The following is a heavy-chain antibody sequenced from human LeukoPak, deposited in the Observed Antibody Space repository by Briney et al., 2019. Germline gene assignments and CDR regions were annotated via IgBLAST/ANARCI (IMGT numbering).Heavy chain of an antibody. J-gene: IGHJ6*03. CDR2: INQSGST. Sequence: PGGSLRLSCAASGFTLSTYAMSWVRQTPGKGLEWIGEINQSGSTSYNPSLRSRVTMSVDTSRMHFSLQMNSVTAADTAVYYCARHLTPPQHSYYYYMVVWGKGTMVTISS. V-gene: IGHV4-34*01. D-gene: IGHD1-14*01. CDR1: GFTLSTYA. CDR3: ARHLTPPQHSYYYYMVV.